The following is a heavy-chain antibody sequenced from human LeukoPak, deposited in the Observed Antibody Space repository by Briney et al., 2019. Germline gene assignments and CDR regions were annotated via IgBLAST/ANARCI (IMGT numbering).Heavy chain of an antibody. J-gene: IGHJ4*02. V-gene: IGHV3-30-3*01. CDR3: VKVATLDD. Sequence: GGSLRLSCAASGFTFSSYAMHWVRQAPGKGLEWVAVISYDGSNKYYADSVKGRFTISRDNSKNTLYLEMNSLRAEDTALYYCVKVATLDDWGQGTLVTVSS. D-gene: IGHD2-15*01. CDR1: GFTFSSYA. CDR2: ISYDGSNK.